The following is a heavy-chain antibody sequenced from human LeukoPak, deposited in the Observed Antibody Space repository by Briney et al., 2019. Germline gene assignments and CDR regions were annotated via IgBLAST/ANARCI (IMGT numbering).Heavy chain of an antibody. CDR1: GFTFDDYA. V-gene: IGHV3-43*02. D-gene: IGHD6-25*01. Sequence: QPGGSLRLSCVASGFTFDDYAMHWVRQAPGKGLEWVSLISGDGGTTYYADSMKGRFTISRDNGKNSLYLQMGSLRTEDTALYYCAKDLFGIAAAPDAFDIWGRGAMVTVSS. CDR3: AKDLFGIAAAPDAFDI. CDR2: ISGDGGTT. J-gene: IGHJ3*02.